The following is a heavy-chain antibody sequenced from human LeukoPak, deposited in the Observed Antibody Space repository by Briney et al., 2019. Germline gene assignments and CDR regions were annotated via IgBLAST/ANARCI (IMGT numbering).Heavy chain of an antibody. J-gene: IGHJ4*02. D-gene: IGHD3-10*01. CDR2: IQDDGATT. Sequence: PGGSLRLSCAASGLTFSNFPMHWVRQAPGKGLEWVALIQDDGATTNYVDSVRGRFTISRDNSKSTVYLQMNSLKPDDTAVYSCATQSITLVVVISPFDYWGQGTLVTVSS. CDR1: GLTFSNFP. CDR3: ATQSITLVVVISPFDY. V-gene: IGHV3-30*02.